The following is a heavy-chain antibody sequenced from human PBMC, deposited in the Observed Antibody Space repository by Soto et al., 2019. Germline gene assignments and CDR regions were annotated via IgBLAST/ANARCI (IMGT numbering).Heavy chain of an antibody. CDR3: ARVPDR. J-gene: IGHJ5*02. D-gene: IGHD2-2*01. CDR2: IYHSGST. V-gene: IGHV4-59*12. Sequence: SETLSLTCSVFGGSISTYYWSWIRQPPGKDLEWIGYIYHSGSTYYNPSLKSRVTISVDRSKNQFSLKLSSVTAADTAVYYCARVPDRWGQGTLVTVSS. CDR1: GGSISTYY.